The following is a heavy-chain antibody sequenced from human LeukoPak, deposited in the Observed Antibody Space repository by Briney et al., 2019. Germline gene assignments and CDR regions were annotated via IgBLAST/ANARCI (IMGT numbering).Heavy chain of an antibody. V-gene: IGHV1-18*01. Sequence: GASVKVSCKASGYTFTSYGISWVRQAPGQGLEWMGWNNTHTGNTNYAQKLQGRVTMTTDTSTSTAYMELRSLRSDDAAVYYCAKNSHGYSSGWLQFNFDYWGQGTLVTVSS. CDR3: AKNSHGYSSGWLQFNFDY. J-gene: IGHJ4*02. CDR2: NNTHTGNT. CDR1: GYTFTSYG. D-gene: IGHD6-19*01.